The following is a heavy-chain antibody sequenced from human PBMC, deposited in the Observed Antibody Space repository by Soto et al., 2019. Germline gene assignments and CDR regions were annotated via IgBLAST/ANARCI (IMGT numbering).Heavy chain of an antibody. CDR2: ISYDGSNK. CDR3: ATRQYYFDD. CDR1: GFTFSSYA. D-gene: IGHD4-4*01. J-gene: IGHJ4*02. V-gene: IGHV3-30-3*01. Sequence: LRLSCAASGFTFSSYAMHWVRQAPGKGLEWVAVISYDGSNKYYADSVKGRFTTSRDNSKNTLYLQMNSLRAEDTAVYYCATRQYYFDDWGQGTLVTVSS.